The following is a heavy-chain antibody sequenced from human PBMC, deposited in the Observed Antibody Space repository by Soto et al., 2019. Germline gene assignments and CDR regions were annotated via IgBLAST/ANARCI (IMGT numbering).Heavy chain of an antibody. CDR1: GYTFTSYG. V-gene: IGHV1-18*04. D-gene: IGHD2-21*02. Sequence: ASVKVSCKASGYTFTSYGISWVRQAPGQGREWMGWISAYNGNTNYAQKLQGRVTMTTDTSTSTAYMELRSLRSDDTAVYYCARAKACGSGDCSRGYYYFYGMDVWGQGXTVTVYS. CDR2: ISAYNGNT. J-gene: IGHJ6*02. CDR3: ARAKACGSGDCSRGYYYFYGMDV.